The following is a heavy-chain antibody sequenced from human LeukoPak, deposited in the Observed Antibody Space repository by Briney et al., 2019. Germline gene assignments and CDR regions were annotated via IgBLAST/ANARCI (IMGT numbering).Heavy chain of an antibody. CDR3: VRGTGY. CDR2: ISSNGDNT. CDR1: GFTFSTYV. J-gene: IGHJ4*02. Sequence: GGSLRPSCSVSGFTFSTYVMHWVRQAPGKGLEYVSAISSNGDNTYYADSVKGRFTISRDNSKNTLYLQMSRLRADDTAVYYCVRGTGYWGQGTLVTVSS. V-gene: IGHV3-64D*06.